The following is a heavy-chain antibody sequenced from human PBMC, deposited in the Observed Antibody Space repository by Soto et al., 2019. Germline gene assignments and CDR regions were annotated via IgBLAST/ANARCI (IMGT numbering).Heavy chain of an antibody. CDR2: IYWDDDK. CDR3: AHLPPPGGDNWNYFDY. V-gene: IGHV2-5*02. CDR1: GFSLSTSGVG. D-gene: IGHD1-20*01. J-gene: IGHJ4*02. Sequence: SGPTLVKPTQTLTLTCTFSGFSLSTSGVGVGWIRQPPGKALEWLALIYWDDDKRYSPSLKSRLTITKDTSKNQVVLTMTNMDPVDTATYYCAHLPPPGGDNWNYFDYWGQGTLVTVSS.